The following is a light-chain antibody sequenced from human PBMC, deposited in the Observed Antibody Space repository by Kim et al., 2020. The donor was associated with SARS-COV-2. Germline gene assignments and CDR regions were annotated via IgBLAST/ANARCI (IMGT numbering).Light chain of an antibody. CDR2: DVN. Sequence: GQSVTISCTGTSSDVVGHNYVSWYQQHPGKGPKLMIYDVNKRPSGVPDRFSGSKSGNTASLTISGLQAEDEADYYCCSYAGSYTLVFGGGTQLTVL. CDR3: CSYAGSYTLV. CDR1: SSDVVGHNY. J-gene: IGLJ3*02. V-gene: IGLV2-11*01.